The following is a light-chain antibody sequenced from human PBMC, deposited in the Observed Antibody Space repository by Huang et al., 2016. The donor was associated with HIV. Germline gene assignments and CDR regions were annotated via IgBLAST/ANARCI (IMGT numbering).Light chain of an antibody. V-gene: IGKV1-27*01. Sequence: DIQMTQYPSSLSASVGDRVTITCRASQDINNYLAWYQQKAGQVPKLLIYAASALQAGVPSRFSGSGSETDFTLSITSLQPVDVAIYYCQKYDSVPRTFGQGTKVDIK. CDR1: QDINNY. CDR2: AAS. J-gene: IGKJ1*01. CDR3: QKYDSVPRT.